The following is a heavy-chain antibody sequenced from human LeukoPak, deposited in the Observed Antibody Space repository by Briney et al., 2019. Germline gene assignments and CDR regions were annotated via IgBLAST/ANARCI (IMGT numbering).Heavy chain of an antibody. CDR3: ARDWIDYSFDY. D-gene: IGHD4-11*01. J-gene: IGHJ4*02. V-gene: IGHV4-38-2*02. CDR1: GYSISSAYY. Sequence: PSETLSLTCAVSGYSISSAYYWAWIRQPPGKGLEWIGNIYHSGSTHYNPSLQSRVTISLDTYKNQFSLNLTSVTAADTAVYYCARDWIDYSFDYWGQGTLVTVSS. CDR2: IYHSGST.